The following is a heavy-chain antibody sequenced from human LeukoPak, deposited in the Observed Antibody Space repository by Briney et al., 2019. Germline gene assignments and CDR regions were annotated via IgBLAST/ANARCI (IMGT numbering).Heavy chain of an antibody. Sequence: SLRLSFAASGFTFSNYGMHWVRQVPGKGLEWVAVISYDGSAKCYLDSVKGRFTISRDNSRNTVSLQMDSLRPEDTAVYYCAKKGETGSSYAGFDYWGQGTLVTVSS. D-gene: IGHD3-10*01. CDR1: GFTFSNYG. CDR3: AKKGETGSSYAGFDY. J-gene: IGHJ4*02. CDR2: ISYDGSAK. V-gene: IGHV3-30*18.